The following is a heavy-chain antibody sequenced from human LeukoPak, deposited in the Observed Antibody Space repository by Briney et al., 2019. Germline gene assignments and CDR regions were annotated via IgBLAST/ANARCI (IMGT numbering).Heavy chain of an antibody. Sequence: PSRTLSLTCTVSGGSISSSNWWSWVRQPPGKGLEWIGRIFHSGTTDYKTSLKGRVNISVDKSKNQFSLKLTSVTAADTAVYYCARLTPTTLPIYYYYMDVWGKGTTVTVSS. V-gene: IGHV4-4*02. D-gene: IGHD1-7*01. CDR2: IFHSGTT. J-gene: IGHJ6*03. CDR1: GGSISSSNW. CDR3: ARLTPTTLPIYYYYMDV.